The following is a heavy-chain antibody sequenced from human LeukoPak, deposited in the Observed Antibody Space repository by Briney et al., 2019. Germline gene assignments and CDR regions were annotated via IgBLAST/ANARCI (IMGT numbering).Heavy chain of an antibody. D-gene: IGHD6-13*01. V-gene: IGHV1-3*01. Sequence: ASVKVSCKASGYTFTSYAIHWVRQAPGQRLEWMGWINAGNGNRKYSQKFQGRVTITRDTSTSTVYMELSSLRSEDTAVYYCARGRSPIAAAGTVYFYWGQGTLVTVS. CDR3: ARGRSPIAAAGTVYFY. CDR2: INAGNGNR. J-gene: IGHJ4*02. CDR1: GYTFTSYA.